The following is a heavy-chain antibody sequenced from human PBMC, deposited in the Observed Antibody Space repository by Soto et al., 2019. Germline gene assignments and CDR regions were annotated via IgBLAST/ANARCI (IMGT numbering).Heavy chain of an antibody. CDR3: ARDPGRSVSGYDYYYYYGMDV. V-gene: IGHV1-18*01. D-gene: IGHD5-12*01. Sequence: QVQLVQSGAEVKKPGASVKVSCKASGYTFTSYGISWVRQAPGQGLEWMGWISAYNGNTNYAQKRQGRITMTTDTSTSTAYMELRSLRSDDTAVYYCARDPGRSVSGYDYYYYYGMDVWGQGTTVTVSS. J-gene: IGHJ6*02. CDR1: GYTFTSYG. CDR2: ISAYNGNT.